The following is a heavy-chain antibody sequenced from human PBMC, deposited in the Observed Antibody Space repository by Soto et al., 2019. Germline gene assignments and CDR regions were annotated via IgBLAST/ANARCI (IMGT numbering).Heavy chain of an antibody. CDR2: ISGSGGST. Sequence: GESLKFSCAASGFTFSSYAMSWVRQAPGKGLEWVSAISGSGGSTYYADSVKGRFTISRDKSKNTLYLQMNSLRAEDTAVYYCAKATGLYYFDYWGQGTLVTVSS. J-gene: IGHJ4*02. CDR3: AKATGLYYFDY. CDR1: GFTFSSYA. D-gene: IGHD2-15*01. V-gene: IGHV3-23*01.